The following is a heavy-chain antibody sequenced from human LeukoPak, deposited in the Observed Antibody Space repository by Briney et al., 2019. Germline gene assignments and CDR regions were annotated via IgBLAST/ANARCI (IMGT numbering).Heavy chain of an antibody. Sequence: PGGSLRLSCAASGFTFSSYWMHWVRQAPGKGLVWVSRINSDGSSTSYADSVKGRFTISRDNSKNTLYLQMNSLRAEDTAVYYCARDLGYCSGGSCEYWFDYWGQGTLVTVSS. V-gene: IGHV3-74*01. CDR2: INSDGSST. CDR1: GFTFSSYW. CDR3: ARDLGYCSGGSCEYWFDY. J-gene: IGHJ4*02. D-gene: IGHD2-15*01.